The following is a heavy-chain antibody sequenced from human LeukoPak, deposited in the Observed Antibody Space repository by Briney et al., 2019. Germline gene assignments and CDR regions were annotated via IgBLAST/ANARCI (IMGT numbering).Heavy chain of an antibody. V-gene: IGHV1-3*01. Sequence: ASVKVSCKASGYTFTSYAMHWVRQAPGQRLEWMGWINAGNGNTKYSQKFQGRVTITADESTSTAYMELSSLRSEDTAVYYCARARSPSEYFQHWGQGTLVTVSS. CDR1: GYTFTSYA. CDR2: INAGNGNT. J-gene: IGHJ1*01. CDR3: ARARSPSEYFQH. D-gene: IGHD1-14*01.